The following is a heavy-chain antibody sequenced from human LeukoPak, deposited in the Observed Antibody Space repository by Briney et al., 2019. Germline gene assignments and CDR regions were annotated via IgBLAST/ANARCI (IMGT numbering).Heavy chain of an antibody. CDR1: GGSISSSSYS. D-gene: IGHD3-22*01. V-gene: IGHV4-39*01. J-gene: IGHJ4*01. Sequence: SETLSLTCTVSGGSISSSSYSWGWIRQPPGKGLEWIGTIYYSRSTYYNPSLKSRVTISEDTSKNQFSLNLSSVTAADTAVYYCARYASSGYYRYYFDYWGQGTLVTVSS. CDR2: IYYSRST. CDR3: ARYASSGYYRYYFDY.